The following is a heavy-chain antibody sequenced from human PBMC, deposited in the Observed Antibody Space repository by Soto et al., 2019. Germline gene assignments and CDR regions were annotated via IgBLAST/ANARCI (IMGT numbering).Heavy chain of an antibody. D-gene: IGHD3-22*01. CDR1: GFTFSSYA. V-gene: IGHV3-23*01. CDR2: ISGSGGST. J-gene: IGHJ3*02. CDR3: AKELYYYDSSGYYYVAFDI. Sequence: PGGSLRLSCAASGFTFSSYAMSWVRQAPGKXLEWVSAISGSGGSTYYADSVKGRFTISRDNSKNTLYLQMNSLRAEDTAVYYCAKELYYYDSSGYYYVAFDIWGQGAMVTVSS.